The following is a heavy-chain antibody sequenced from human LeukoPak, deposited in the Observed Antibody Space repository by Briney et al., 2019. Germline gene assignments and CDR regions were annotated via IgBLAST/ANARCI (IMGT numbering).Heavy chain of an antibody. CDR2: IYYSGST. CDR1: GGSISSSSYY. D-gene: IGHD1-26*01. CDR3: AILVGATDAFDY. J-gene: IGHJ4*02. V-gene: IGHV4-39*01. Sequence: SETLSLTCTVSGGSISSSSYYWSWIRQPPGKGLEWIGSIYYSGSTYYNPSLKSRVTISVDTSKNQFSLKLSSVTAADTAVYYCAILVGATDAFDYWGQGTLVTVSS.